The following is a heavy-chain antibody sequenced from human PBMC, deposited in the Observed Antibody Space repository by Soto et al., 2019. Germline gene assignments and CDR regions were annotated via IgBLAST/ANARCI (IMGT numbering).Heavy chain of an antibody. D-gene: IGHD1-26*01. Sequence: QVQLVQSGAEVKKPGSSVKVSCKASGGTFSSYSINWVLQAPGQGLEWMGEIIPIFGTANYAQKIQGRVTITADESTSTAYMELSSMRSEDTAVYYCARDGGRHSGGIDYWGQGTLVTVSS. CDR1: GGTFSSYS. J-gene: IGHJ4*02. V-gene: IGHV1-69*01. CDR2: IIPIFGTA. CDR3: ARDGGRHSGGIDY.